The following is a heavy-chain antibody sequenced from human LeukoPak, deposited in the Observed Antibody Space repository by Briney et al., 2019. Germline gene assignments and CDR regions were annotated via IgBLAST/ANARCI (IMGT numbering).Heavy chain of an antibody. Sequence: SETLSLTCNVSGGAISSGYYWGWIRQPPGKGLEWIGNIYHTGSANYNPSLARRVTMSVDKSKNQFSLRLGSVTAADTAVYYCARETRYYDILTGYYDPLGYYYYMDVWGKGTTVTVSS. D-gene: IGHD3-9*01. J-gene: IGHJ6*03. CDR3: ARETRYYDILTGYYDPLGYYYYMDV. CDR2: IYHTGSA. CDR1: GGAISSGYY. V-gene: IGHV4-38-2*02.